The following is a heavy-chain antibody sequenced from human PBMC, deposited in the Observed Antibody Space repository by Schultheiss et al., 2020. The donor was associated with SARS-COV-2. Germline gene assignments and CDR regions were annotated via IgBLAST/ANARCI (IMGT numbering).Heavy chain of an antibody. CDR3: TTAAWGYSYGRTDY. J-gene: IGHJ4*02. Sequence: GESLKISCAASGFTFSNAWMNWVRQAPGKGLEWVGRIKSKTDGGTTDYAAPVKGRFTISRDDSKNTLYLQMNSLKTEDTAVYYCTTAAWGYSYGRTDYWGQGTLVTVSS. V-gene: IGHV3-15*07. D-gene: IGHD5-18*01. CDR2: IKSKTDGGTT. CDR1: GFTFSNAW.